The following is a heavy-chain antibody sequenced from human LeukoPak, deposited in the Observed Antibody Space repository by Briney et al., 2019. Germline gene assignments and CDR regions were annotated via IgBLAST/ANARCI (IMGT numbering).Heavy chain of an antibody. CDR1: GVSINTYY. J-gene: IGHJ6*03. CDR2: IYYSGST. Sequence: SETLSLTCTVSGVSINTYYWSWIRQPPGKGLEWIGYIYYSGSTNYNPSLKSRVTISVDTSKNQFSLKLSSVTAADTAVYYCARNPRGTTGYYYYYYMDVWGKGTTVTVSS. D-gene: IGHD4-17*01. V-gene: IGHV4-59*01. CDR3: ARNPRGTTGYYYYYYMDV.